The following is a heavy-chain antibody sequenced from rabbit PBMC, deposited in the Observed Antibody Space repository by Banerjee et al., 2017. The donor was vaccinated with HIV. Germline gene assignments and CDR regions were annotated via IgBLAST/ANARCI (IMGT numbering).Heavy chain of an antibody. CDR1: GFDFSSYY. D-gene: IGHD8-1*01. V-gene: IGHV1S7*01. J-gene: IGHJ4*01. CDR2: IDPVFGST. Sequence: QLKESGGGLVQPGGSLKLSCKASGFDFSSYYMSWVRQAPGKGLEWIGYIDPVFGSTYYASGVNGRFTISSHNAQNTVSLQMNSLTAADTATYFCARDPYVGSSFFNLRGQGTLVTVS. CDR3: ARDPYVGSSFFNL.